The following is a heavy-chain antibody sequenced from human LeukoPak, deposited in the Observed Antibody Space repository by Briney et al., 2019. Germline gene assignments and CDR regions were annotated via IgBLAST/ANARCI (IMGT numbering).Heavy chain of an antibody. V-gene: IGHV1-69*13. Sequence: SVKVSCKASGGTFSSYAISWVRQAPGQGLEWMGGIIPIFGTANYAQKFQGRVTITADESTSTAYMELSSLRSEDTAVYYCATSAPYYYDSRVAPYWVREKYFQHWGQGTLVTVSS. CDR1: GGTFSSYA. CDR2: IIPIFGTA. J-gene: IGHJ1*01. CDR3: ATSAPYYYDSRVAPYWVREKYFQH. D-gene: IGHD3-22*01.